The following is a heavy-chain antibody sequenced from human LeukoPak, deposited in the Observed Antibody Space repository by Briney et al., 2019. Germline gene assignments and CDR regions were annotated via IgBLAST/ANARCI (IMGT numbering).Heavy chain of an antibody. CDR1: GGTFSSYA. J-gene: IGHJ4*02. V-gene: IGHV1-69*06. D-gene: IGHD3-22*01. Sequence: SVKVSCKASGGTFSSYAISWVRQAPGQGLEWMGGIIPIFGTANYAQKFQGRVTMTEDTSTDTAYMELSSLRSEDTAVYYCATDAVYDSSGYEIDYWGQGTLVTVSS. CDR3: ATDAVYDSSGYEIDY. CDR2: IIPIFGTA.